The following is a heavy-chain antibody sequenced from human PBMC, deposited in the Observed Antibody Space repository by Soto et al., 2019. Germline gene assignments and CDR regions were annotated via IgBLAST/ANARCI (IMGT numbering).Heavy chain of an antibody. CDR3: ARGVAVAGIYYYYGMDV. J-gene: IGHJ6*02. D-gene: IGHD6-19*01. CDR1: GGTFSSYA. V-gene: IGHV1-69*13. Sequence: ASVKVSCKASGGTFSSYAISWVRQAPGQGLEWMGGIIPIFGTANYAQKFQGRVTITADESTSTAYMELSSLRSEDTAVYYCARGVAVAGIYYYYGMDVWGQGTTVTSP. CDR2: IIPIFGTA.